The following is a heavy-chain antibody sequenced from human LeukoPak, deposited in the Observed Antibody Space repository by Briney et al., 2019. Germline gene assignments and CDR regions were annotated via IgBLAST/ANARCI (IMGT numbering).Heavy chain of an antibody. V-gene: IGHV3-23*01. J-gene: IGHJ4*02. CDR1: RFTFSICA. CDR2: ISGSGGST. D-gene: IGHD3-10*01. Sequence: GGSLRLSCAASRFTFSICAMNWVRQAPGKGLECVSGISGSGGSTYYADSVKGRFSISRDSSKNTVYLQMNSLRAEDTAVYYCAKADGSYKTLIDYWGQGTQVTVSS. CDR3: AKADGSYKTLIDY.